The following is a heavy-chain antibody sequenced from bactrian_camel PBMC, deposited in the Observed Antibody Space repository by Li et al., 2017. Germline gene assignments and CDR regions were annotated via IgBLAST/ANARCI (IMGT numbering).Heavy chain of an antibody. V-gene: IGHV3S53*01. CDR3: AADRGGSWYCRTFEDDYDY. D-gene: IGHD6*01. Sequence: HVQLVESGGGSVQAGGSLRLSCTAPGIDFNTCDMNWYRQVAGKQREWVSSTSTNGSTNYADFVKGRFTISKDYARNILYLQMNSLKPENTAMYYCAADRGGSWYCRTFEDDYDYWGQGTQVTVS. J-gene: IGHJ4*01. CDR2: TSTNGST. CDR1: GIDFNTCD.